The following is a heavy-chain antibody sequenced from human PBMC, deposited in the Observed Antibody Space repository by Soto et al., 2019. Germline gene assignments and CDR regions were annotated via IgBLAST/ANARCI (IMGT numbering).Heavy chain of an antibody. D-gene: IGHD3-22*01. J-gene: IGHJ4*02. CDR3: TRAPRILDGSLFFDY. CDR1: GYTFSSYG. Sequence: QGQLVQSGAEVKKPGASVKVSCKASGYTFSSYGITWVRQAPGQGLEWMGWISTNNGNTNYAQKLQGRVTMTTDTSTTKAYIELRSLRSDVTAVYYCTRAPRILDGSLFFDYWGQGTLVTVA. V-gene: IGHV1-18*01. CDR2: ISTNNGNT.